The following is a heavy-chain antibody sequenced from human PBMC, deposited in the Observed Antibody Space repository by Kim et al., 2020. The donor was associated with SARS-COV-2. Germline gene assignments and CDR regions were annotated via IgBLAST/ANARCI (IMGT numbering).Heavy chain of an antibody. CDR3: ARPSSSHFDF. CDR2: ISNDGTTA. CDR1: GFIFRNFG. J-gene: IGHJ4*02. D-gene: IGHD3-10*01. Sequence: GGSLRLSCAASGFIFRNFGMHWVRQAPGKGLEWVAFISNDGTTAIYADSVRGRFTISRDYYENKLYLQMDSLSAGDTAVYYCARPSSSHFDFWGQGTLVTVSS. V-gene: IGHV3-33*05.